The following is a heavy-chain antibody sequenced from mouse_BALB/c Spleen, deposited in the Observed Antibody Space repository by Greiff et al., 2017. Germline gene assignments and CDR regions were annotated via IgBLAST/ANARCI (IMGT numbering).Heavy chain of an antibody. Sequence: VQLQQSGAELVRPGTSVKISCKASGYTFTNYWLGWVKQRPGHGLEWIGDIYPGGGYTNYNEKFKGKATLTADTSSSTAYMQLSSLTSEDSAVYFCARRDYGSSYEALYYFDYWGQGTTLTVSS. J-gene: IGHJ2*01. CDR1: GYTFTNYW. CDR3: ARRDYGSSYEALYYFDY. CDR2: IYPGGGYT. D-gene: IGHD1-1*01. V-gene: IGHV1-63*02.